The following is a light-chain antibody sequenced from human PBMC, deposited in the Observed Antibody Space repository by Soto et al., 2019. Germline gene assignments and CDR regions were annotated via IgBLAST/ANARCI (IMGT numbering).Light chain of an antibody. J-gene: IGLJ1*01. CDR2: DVS. CDR3: CSYTSGSTLYD. V-gene: IGLV2-14*01. Sequence: QSVLTQPASVSGSPGQSITISCTGTSSDVGGYNSVSWYLQHPGKAPKLLIFDVSSPSSGGSNRFSGTKSGNTASLTISALQAEDEADYYCCSYTSGSTLYDFGTGTKFPVL. CDR1: SSDVGGYNS.